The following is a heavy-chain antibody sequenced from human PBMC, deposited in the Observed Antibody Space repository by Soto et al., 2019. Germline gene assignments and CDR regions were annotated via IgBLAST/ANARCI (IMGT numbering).Heavy chain of an antibody. CDR1: GFTFSSYA. CDR3: ARDRLTWLDIVVVVAATHYGMDV. Sequence: GGSLRLSCAASGFTFSSYAMHWVRQAPGKGLEWVAVISYDGSNKYYADSVKGRFTISRDNSKNTLYLQMNSLRAEDTAVYYCARDRLTWLDIVVVVAATHYGMDVWGQGTTVTVSS. CDR2: ISYDGSNK. J-gene: IGHJ6*02. D-gene: IGHD2-15*01. V-gene: IGHV3-30-3*01.